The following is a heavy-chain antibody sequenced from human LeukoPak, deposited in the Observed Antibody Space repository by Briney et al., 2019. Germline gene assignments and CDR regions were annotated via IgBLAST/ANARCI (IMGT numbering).Heavy chain of an antibody. J-gene: IGHJ4*02. CDR2: IYPGDSDT. CDR1: GYSFTSYW. Sequence: GESLKISCKGSGYSFTSYWIGWVRQMPGKGLEWMEIIYPGDSDTRYSPSFQGQVTISADKSISTAYLQWSSLKASDTAMYYCARRAGSIDDFWSGSFDYWGQGTLVTVSS. D-gene: IGHD3-3*01. V-gene: IGHV5-51*01. CDR3: ARRAGSIDDFWSGSFDY.